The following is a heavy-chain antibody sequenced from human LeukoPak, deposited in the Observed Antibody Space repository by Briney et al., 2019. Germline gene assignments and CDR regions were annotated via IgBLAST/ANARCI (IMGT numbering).Heavy chain of an antibody. CDR3: ARDPEYSSSWYGESYAFDI. CDR1: GYTFTGYY. V-gene: IGHV1-2*02. Sequence: GASVNVSCKASGYTFTGYYMHWVRQAPGQGLEWMGWINPNSGGTNYAQKFQGRVTMTRDTSISTAYMELSRLRSDDTAVYYCARDPEYSSSWYGESYAFDIWGQGTMVTVSS. J-gene: IGHJ3*02. D-gene: IGHD6-13*01. CDR2: INPNSGGT.